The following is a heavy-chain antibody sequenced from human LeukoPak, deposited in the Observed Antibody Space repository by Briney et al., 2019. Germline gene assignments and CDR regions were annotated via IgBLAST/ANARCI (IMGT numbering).Heavy chain of an antibody. J-gene: IGHJ4*02. D-gene: IGHD3-3*01. CDR2: IYYSGST. CDR3: ARDRAITIFGVVISAGYFDY. V-gene: IGHV4-59*01. Sequence: KPSETLSLTCTVSGGSISSYYWSWIRRPPGKGLEWIGYIYYSGSTNYNPSLKSRVTISVDTSKNQFSLKLSSVTAADTAVYYCARDRAITIFGVVISAGYFDYWGQGTLVTVSS. CDR1: GGSISSYY.